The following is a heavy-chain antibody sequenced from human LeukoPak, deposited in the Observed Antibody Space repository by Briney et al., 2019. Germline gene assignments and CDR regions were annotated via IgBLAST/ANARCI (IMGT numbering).Heavy chain of an antibody. CDR3: ARGENTIIGVVDYYYMDV. CDR2: ISSSGSTI. D-gene: IGHD3-3*01. Sequence: GGSLRLSCAASGFTFSDYYMNWIRQAPGKGLEWVSYISSSGSTIYYADSVKGRITISRDNAKNSLYLQMSSLRAEDTAVYYCARGENTIIGVVDYYYMDVWGKGTTVTVSS. J-gene: IGHJ6*03. V-gene: IGHV3-11*04. CDR1: GFTFSDYY.